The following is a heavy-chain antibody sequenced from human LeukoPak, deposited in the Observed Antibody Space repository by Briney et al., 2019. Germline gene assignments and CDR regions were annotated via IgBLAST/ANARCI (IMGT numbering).Heavy chain of an antibody. V-gene: IGHV3-73*01. J-gene: IGHJ4*02. D-gene: IGHD6-13*01. CDR1: GFTFSESA. Sequence: QPGGSLKLSCAASGFTFSESAIHWVRQASGKGLEWVGHIRSEVNTYATEYAASVKGRFTISRDESKNTLYLQMNSLRAEDTAVYYCAKGAAAARYFDYWGQGTLVTVSS. CDR2: IRSEVNTYAT. CDR3: AKGAAAARYFDY.